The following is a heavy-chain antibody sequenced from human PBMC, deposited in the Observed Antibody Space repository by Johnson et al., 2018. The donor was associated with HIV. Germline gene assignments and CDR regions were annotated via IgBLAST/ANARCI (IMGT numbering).Heavy chain of an antibody. CDR2: IWYDGSNK. D-gene: IGHD3-3*01. V-gene: IGHV3-33*01. CDR1: GFTFSSYG. Sequence: QMLLVESGGGVVQPGRSLRLSCAASGFTFSSYGMHWVRQAPGTGLEWVAVIWYDGSNKYYADYVKGRFTISRDNSKNTLYLQMESLRVEDTAIYYCAREVFTIFGATQRGAFDIWGQGTMVTVSS. CDR3: AREVFTIFGATQRGAFDI. J-gene: IGHJ3*02.